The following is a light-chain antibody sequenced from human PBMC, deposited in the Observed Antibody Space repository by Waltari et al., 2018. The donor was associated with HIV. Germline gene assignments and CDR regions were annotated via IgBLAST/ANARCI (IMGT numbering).Light chain of an antibody. Sequence: VLTQSPGPLSLSPGERVTLSCGASQRIKNSLAWYQQKPGQAPRLLIYDASGRATGTPDRFSGSGSGTDFTLSISRLEPEDFAVYYCQQYGRSPRTFGQGTKVEIK. J-gene: IGKJ1*01. CDR1: QRIKNS. CDR2: DAS. CDR3: QQYGRSPRT. V-gene: IGKV3-20*01.